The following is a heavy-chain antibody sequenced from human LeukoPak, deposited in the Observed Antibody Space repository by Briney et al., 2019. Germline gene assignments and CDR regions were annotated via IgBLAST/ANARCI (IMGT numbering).Heavy chain of an antibody. CDR2: IYTSGST. D-gene: IGHD1-1*01. J-gene: IGHJ6*03. V-gene: IGHV4-61*02. Sequence: SQTLSLTCTVSGGSISSGSYYWSWIRQPAGKGLEWIGRIYTSGSTNYNPSLKSRVTISVDTSKNQFSLKLSSVTAADTAVYYCARREYNWNDADYYYYYMDVWGKGTTVTVSS. CDR1: GGSISSGSYY. CDR3: ARREYNWNDADYYYYYMDV.